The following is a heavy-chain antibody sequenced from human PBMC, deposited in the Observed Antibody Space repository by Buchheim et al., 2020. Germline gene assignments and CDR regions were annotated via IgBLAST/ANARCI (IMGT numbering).Heavy chain of an antibody. CDR2: ISYDGSNK. V-gene: IGHV3-30*18. Sequence: QVQLVESGGGVVQPGGSLRLSCAASGFTFSSYGMHWVRQAPGKGLEWVSVISYDGSNKYYADSVKGRFTISRDNAKNTLYLQMNSLRAEDTAVYYCAKDRILCESSGPDYWGQGTL. J-gene: IGHJ4*02. D-gene: IGHD3-22*01. CDR3: AKDRILCESSGPDY. CDR1: GFTFSSYG.